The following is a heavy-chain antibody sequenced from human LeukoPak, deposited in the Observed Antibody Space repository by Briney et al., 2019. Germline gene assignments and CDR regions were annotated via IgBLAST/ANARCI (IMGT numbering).Heavy chain of an antibody. Sequence: GGSLRLSCAASGFTFSSYAMHWVRQAPGKGLEWVAVISYDGSNKYYADSVKGRFTISRDNSKNTLYLQMDGLRVDDTAVYFCARDGRGGHNDFWGQGTLITVSS. J-gene: IGHJ4*02. CDR3: ARDGRGGHNDF. CDR2: ISYDGSNK. D-gene: IGHD4-23*01. V-gene: IGHV3-30*04. CDR1: GFTFSSYA.